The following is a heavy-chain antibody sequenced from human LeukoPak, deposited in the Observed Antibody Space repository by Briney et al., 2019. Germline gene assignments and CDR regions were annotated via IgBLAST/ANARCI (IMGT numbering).Heavy chain of an antibody. V-gene: IGHV4-39*01. J-gene: IGHJ4*02. CDR2: IYYSGST. Sequence: SETLSLTCTVSGGSISSSSYYWGWIRQPPGKGLEWIGSIYYSGSTYYNPSLKSRVTTSVDTSKNQFSLKLSSVTAADTAVYYCARHRIYESSGYPFDYWGQGTLVTVSS. CDR3: ARHRIYESSGYPFDY. CDR1: GGSISSSSYY. D-gene: IGHD3-22*01.